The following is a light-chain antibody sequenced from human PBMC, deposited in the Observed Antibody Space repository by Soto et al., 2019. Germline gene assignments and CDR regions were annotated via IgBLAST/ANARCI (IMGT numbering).Light chain of an antibody. CDR1: SSDVGGYNY. V-gene: IGLV2-14*01. Sequence: QSALTQPASVSGSPGQSITISRTGTSSDVGGYNYVSWYQQHPGKAPKLMIYEVSNRPSGASNRFSASKSGNTASLTISGLQAEDEADYYCNSYTSSNTLVFGTGTKVTVL. CDR3: NSYTSSNTLV. CDR2: EVS. J-gene: IGLJ1*01.